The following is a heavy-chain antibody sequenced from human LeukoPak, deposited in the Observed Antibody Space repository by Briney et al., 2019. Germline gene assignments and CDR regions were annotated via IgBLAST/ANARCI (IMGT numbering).Heavy chain of an antibody. J-gene: IGHJ3*02. CDR1: GYTFTSYG. D-gene: IGHD1-26*01. V-gene: IGHV1-18*01. CDR2: ISAYNGYT. Sequence: ASVKASCKASGYTFTSYGISWVRQAPGQGLEWMGWISAYNGYTNYAQKLQGRVTMTTDTSTSTAYMELRSLRSDDTAVYYCASRVRVGAAHDAFDIWGQGTMVTVSS. CDR3: ASRVRVGAAHDAFDI.